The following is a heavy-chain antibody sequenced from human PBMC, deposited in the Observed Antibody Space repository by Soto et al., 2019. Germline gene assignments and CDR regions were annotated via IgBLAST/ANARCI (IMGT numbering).Heavy chain of an antibody. J-gene: IGHJ6*03. CDR1: GFTFSSYS. V-gene: IGHV3-48*01. D-gene: IGHD6-13*01. CDR3: ARVSIAAAGPNYYYYYMDV. Sequence: EVQLVESGGGLVQPGGSLRLSCAASGFTFSSYSMNWVRQAPGKGLEWVSYISSSSSTIYYADSVKGRFTISRYNAKNSLYLQMNSLRAEDTAVYYCARVSIAAAGPNYYYYYMDVWGKGTTVTVSS. CDR2: ISSSSSTI.